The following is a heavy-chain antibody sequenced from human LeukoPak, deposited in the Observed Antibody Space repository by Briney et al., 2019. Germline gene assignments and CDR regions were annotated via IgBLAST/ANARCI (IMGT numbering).Heavy chain of an antibody. CDR1: GGSISSYY. J-gene: IGHJ5*02. D-gene: IGHD4-11*01. Sequence: SETLSLTCTVSGGSISSYYWSWIRQPPGNGLEWIGYIYYSGSTNYNPSLKSRVTISVDTSKNQFSLKLSSVTAADTAVYYCARAILDYSNTWNHLTFWFDPWGQGTLVTVSS. V-gene: IGHV4-59*01. CDR3: ARAILDYSNTWNHLTFWFDP. CDR2: IYYSGST.